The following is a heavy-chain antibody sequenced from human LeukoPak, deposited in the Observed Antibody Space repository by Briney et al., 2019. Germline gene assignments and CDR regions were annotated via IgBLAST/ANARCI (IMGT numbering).Heavy chain of an antibody. CDR2: TYYRSKWYN. J-gene: IGHJ3*02. Sequence: SQTLSLTCAISGGSVSSNSAAWDWIRQSPSRGLGWLGRTYYRSKWYNDYAVSVKSRLTINPDTSKNQFSLQLKSVTPEDTAVYYCARGGAGGRAFDIWGQGTMVTVSS. D-gene: IGHD2-15*01. CDR3: ARGGAGGRAFDI. CDR1: GGSVSSNSAA. V-gene: IGHV6-1*01.